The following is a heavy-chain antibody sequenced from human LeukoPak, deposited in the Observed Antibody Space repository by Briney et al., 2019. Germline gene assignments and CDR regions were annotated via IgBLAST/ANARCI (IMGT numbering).Heavy chain of an antibody. CDR3: AREGGPYRPLDY. V-gene: IGHV4-4*02. CDR1: GGSISNTNW. CDR2: VNLQGST. Sequence: PLETLSLTCGVSGGSISNTNWWTWVRQPPGKGLEWIGEVNLQGSTNYNPSLKSRVALSVDKSENHISLKLTSVTAADTAVYYCAREGGPYRPLDYSGQGTLVTVAS. J-gene: IGHJ4*02.